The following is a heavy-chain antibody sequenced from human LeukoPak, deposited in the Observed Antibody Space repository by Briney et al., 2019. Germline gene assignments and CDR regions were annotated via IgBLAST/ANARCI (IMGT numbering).Heavy chain of an antibody. CDR2: IYYSGST. Sequence: SETLSLTCTVSGGSISSSSYYWGWIRQPPGKGLEWIGTIYYSGSTYYNPSLKSRVTIPVDTSKNQFSLKLSSVTAADTAVYYCASSYSSGWYVFDYWGQGTLVTVSS. V-gene: IGHV4-39*01. J-gene: IGHJ4*02. CDR1: GGSISSSSYY. D-gene: IGHD6-19*01. CDR3: ASSYSSGWYVFDY.